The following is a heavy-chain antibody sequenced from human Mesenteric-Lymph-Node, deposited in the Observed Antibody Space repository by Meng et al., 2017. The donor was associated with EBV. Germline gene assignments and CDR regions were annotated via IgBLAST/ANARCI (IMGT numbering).Heavy chain of an antibody. D-gene: IGHD3-16*01. CDR3: ARDWGLRAYFQY. V-gene: IGHV4-30-2*04. CDR2: YRRGST. J-gene: IGHJ1*01. Sequence: YRRGSTYCHPSLRSRVTISISTSKNQFSLKLSSVTAADTAVYYCARDWGLRAYFQYWGQGTLVTVSS.